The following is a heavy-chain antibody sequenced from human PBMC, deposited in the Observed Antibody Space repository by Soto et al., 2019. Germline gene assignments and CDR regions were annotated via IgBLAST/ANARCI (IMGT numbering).Heavy chain of an antibody. Sequence: GASVKVSCKASGYTFTSYAMHWVRQAPGQRLEWMGWINAGNGNTKYSQKFQGRVTITRDTSASTAYMELSSLRSEDTAVYYCARDPGSGSYYSFFDYWGQGTLVTVSS. CDR2: INAGNGNT. CDR1: GYTFTSYA. CDR3: ARDPGSGSYYSFFDY. V-gene: IGHV1-3*01. J-gene: IGHJ4*02. D-gene: IGHD3-10*01.